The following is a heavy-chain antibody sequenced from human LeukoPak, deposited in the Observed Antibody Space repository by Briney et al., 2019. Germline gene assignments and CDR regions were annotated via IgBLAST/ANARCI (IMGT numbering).Heavy chain of an antibody. V-gene: IGHV4-39*01. CDR2: IKSGGSP. CDR3: ARLKWITDY. J-gene: IGHJ4*02. D-gene: IGHD5-12*01. Sequence: SETLSLTCTVSGDSIGSSTDWWGWIRQPPGKGLEWVGHIKSGGSPNYNPPLKSRVTISVDTSKNQFSLTVSSVTAADTAVYYCARLKWITDYRGQGILVTVSP. CDR1: GDSIGSSTDW.